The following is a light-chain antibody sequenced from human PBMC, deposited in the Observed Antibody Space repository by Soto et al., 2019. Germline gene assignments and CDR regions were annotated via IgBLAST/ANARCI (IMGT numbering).Light chain of an antibody. Sequence: ELVMTQSPATLSLSXGERATLAXXXSQSVSSNLAWYQQKPGQAPRLLIYGASSRATGIPDRFSGSGSGTDFTLTISRLEPEDFAVYYCQQYGSSPQWTFGQGTKVDIK. CDR2: GAS. V-gene: IGKV3-20*01. CDR3: QQYGSSPQWT. CDR1: QSVSSN. J-gene: IGKJ1*01.